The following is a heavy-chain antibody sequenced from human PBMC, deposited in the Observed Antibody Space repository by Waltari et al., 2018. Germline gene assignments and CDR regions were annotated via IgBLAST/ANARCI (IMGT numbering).Heavy chain of an antibody. CDR3: ARDSFSYGYYYYYGMDV. Sequence: QVQLVQSGAEVKKPGSSVKVSCKASGGTFSSYAISWVRQAPGQGLEWMGGLIPIFGTANYAQKFQGRVTITADESTSTAYMELSSLRSEDTAVYYCARDSFSYGYYYYYGMDVWGQGTTVTVSS. CDR1: GGTFSSYA. J-gene: IGHJ6*02. V-gene: IGHV1-69*01. D-gene: IGHD5-18*01. CDR2: LIPIFGTA.